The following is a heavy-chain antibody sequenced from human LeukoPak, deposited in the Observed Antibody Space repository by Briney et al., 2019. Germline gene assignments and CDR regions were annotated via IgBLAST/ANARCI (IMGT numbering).Heavy chain of an antibody. Sequence: GGSPRLSCAASGFTFKLYWMHWVRQVPGKRPVWVSRINDDGSDTIYADSVRGRFTISRDDAKNTVYLQMNNLRAEDTAVYYCVRGGPSTWSWGQGTLVTVSS. CDR2: INDDGSDT. CDR1: GFTFKLYW. J-gene: IGHJ5*02. CDR3: VRGGPSTWS. V-gene: IGHV3-74*01. D-gene: IGHD2-15*01.